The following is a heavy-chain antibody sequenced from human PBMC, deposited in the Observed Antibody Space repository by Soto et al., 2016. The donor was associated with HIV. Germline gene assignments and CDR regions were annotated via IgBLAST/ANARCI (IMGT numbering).Heavy chain of an antibody. J-gene: IGHJ2*01. D-gene: IGHD3-10*01. Sequence: QVQLQESGPGLVKPSETLSLTCTVSGGSVSSGSYYWSWIRQPPGKGLEWIGYIYYSGSTNYNPSLKSRVTISVDTSKNQFSLKLSSVTAADTAVYYCARGWSNVRGVHWYFNLWGLAPGHCLL. V-gene: IGHV4-61*01. CDR1: GGSVSSGSYY. CDR3: ARGWSNVRGVHWYFNL. CDR2: IYYSGST.